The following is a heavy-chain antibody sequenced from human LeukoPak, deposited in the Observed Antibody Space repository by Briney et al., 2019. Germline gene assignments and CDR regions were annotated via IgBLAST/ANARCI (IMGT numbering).Heavy chain of an antibody. Sequence: SETLSLTCAVYGGSFGGYYWSWIRQPPGKGLEWIGEINHSGSTNYNPSLKSRVTISVDTSKNQFSLKLSSVTAADTAVYYCARGVNGSGYYYYFDYWGQEPWSPSPQ. CDR1: GGSFGGYY. CDR2: INHSGST. V-gene: IGHV4-34*01. J-gene: IGHJ4*01. CDR3: ARGVNGSGYYYYFDY. D-gene: IGHD3-22*01.